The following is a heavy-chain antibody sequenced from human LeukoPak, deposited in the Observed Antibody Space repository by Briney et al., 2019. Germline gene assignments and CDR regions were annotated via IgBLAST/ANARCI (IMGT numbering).Heavy chain of an antibody. CDR1: GFTFSSYS. Sequence: PGGSLRLSCAASGFTFSSYSMNWVRQAPGKGLEWVSSISSSSSYIYYADSVKGRFTISRDNAKNSLYLQMNSLRAEDTAVYYCARAQTVAHYYYYYGMDVWGQGTTVTVSS. D-gene: IGHD6-19*01. V-gene: IGHV3-21*01. CDR2: ISSSSSYI. J-gene: IGHJ6*02. CDR3: ARAQTVAHYYYYYGMDV.